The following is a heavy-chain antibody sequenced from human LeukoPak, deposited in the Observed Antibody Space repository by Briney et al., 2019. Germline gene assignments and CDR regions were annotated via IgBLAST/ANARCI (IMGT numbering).Heavy chain of an antibody. CDR3: ARVEEARIAAAGTVDY. J-gene: IGHJ4*02. Sequence: SQTLSLTCTVSGGSISSGDYYWSWIRQPPGKGLEWIGYIYYSGSTNYNPSLKSRVTISVDTSKNQFSLKLSSVTAADTAVYYCARVEEARIAAAGTVDYRGQGTLVTVSS. V-gene: IGHV4-61*08. CDR2: IYYSGST. D-gene: IGHD6-13*01. CDR1: GGSISSGDYY.